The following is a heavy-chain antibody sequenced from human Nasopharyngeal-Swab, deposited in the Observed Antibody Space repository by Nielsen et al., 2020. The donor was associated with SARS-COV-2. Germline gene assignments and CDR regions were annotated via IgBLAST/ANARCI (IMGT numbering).Heavy chain of an antibody. CDR3: AGLELRSRYFES. V-gene: IGHV4-39*01. J-gene: IGHJ4*02. CDR2: IYYTVGT. Sequence: SETLSLTCTVYGASLNSNYYCGWTRQPPGKGREWVAIIYYTVGTHFNPSLKTRVTISVDTSNDQFSLKLNSVTAANTAVYYCAGLELRSRYFESWGQGTLVTVSS. D-gene: IGHD1-7*01. CDR1: GASLNSNYY.